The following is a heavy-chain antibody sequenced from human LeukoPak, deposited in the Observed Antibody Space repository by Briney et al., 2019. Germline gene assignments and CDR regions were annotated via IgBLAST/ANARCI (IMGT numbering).Heavy chain of an antibody. CDR3: ARRRGYSYGGYYFDY. V-gene: IGHV1-18*01. D-gene: IGHD5-18*01. CDR2: ISAYNGNT. CDR1: GYTFTSYG. J-gene: IGHJ4*02. Sequence: ASVKVSCKASGYTFTSYGISWVRQAPRQGLEWMGWISAYNGNTNYAQKLQGRVTMTTDTSTSTAYMELRSLRSDDTAVYYCARRRGYSYGGYYFDYWGQGTLVTVSS.